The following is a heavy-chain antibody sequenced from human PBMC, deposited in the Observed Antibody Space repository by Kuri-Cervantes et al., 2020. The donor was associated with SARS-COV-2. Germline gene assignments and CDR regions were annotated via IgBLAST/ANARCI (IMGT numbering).Heavy chain of an antibody. V-gene: IGHV4-30-4*08. CDR3: ARAFNWAMYYFDY. J-gene: IGHJ4*02. CDR2: IYYSGST. CDR1: GGSISSGDYY. Sequence: LRLSCTVSGGSISSGDYYWSWIRQPPGKGLEWIGYIYYSGSTYYNPSLKSRVTIPVDTSKNQFSLKLSSVTAADTAVYYCARAFNWAMYYFDYWGQGTLVTVSS. D-gene: IGHD7-27*01.